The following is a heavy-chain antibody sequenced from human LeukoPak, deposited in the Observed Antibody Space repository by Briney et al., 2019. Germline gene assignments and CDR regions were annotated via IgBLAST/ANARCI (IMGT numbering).Heavy chain of an antibody. V-gene: IGHV4-61*02. D-gene: IGHD5-24*01. CDR2: IYTSGST. CDR3: ATALSGDGYYFDY. Sequence: SETLSLTCTVSGGSISSGSYYRSWIRQPAGKGLEWIGRIYTSGSTNYNPSLKSRVTISIDTSKNQFSLKLSSVTAADTAVYYCATALSGDGYYFDYWGQGTLVTVSS. J-gene: IGHJ4*02. CDR1: GGSISSGSYY.